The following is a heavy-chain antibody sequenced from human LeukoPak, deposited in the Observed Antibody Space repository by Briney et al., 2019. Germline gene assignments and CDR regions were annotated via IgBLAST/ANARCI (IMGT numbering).Heavy chain of an antibody. J-gene: IGHJ4*02. CDR2: ISGTGGSA. CDR1: GFTISSYA. D-gene: IGHD6-19*01. Sequence: GGSLRLSCAASGFTISSYAMSWVRQAPGKGLEWVSAISGTGGSAYYADSVKGRSTISRDNSKNTLYLQMNSLRAADTAVYYCARKSAVSVDYCFDYCGQGTLVTVSS. V-gene: IGHV3-23*01. CDR3: ARKSAVSVDYCFDY.